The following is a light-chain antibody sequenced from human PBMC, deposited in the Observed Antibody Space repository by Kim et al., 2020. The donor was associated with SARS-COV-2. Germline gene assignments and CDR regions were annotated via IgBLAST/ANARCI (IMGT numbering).Light chain of an antibody. Sequence: APGKTTGSTCGGGNIGGDSVHWCQQQPGQAPVLVVYYDSDRPSGIPERFSGSNSGSTAALLISRVEAGDEADYYCQVWDSSSDPYVFGTGTKVTVL. CDR3: QVWDSSSDPYV. CDR2: YDS. CDR1: NIGGDS. J-gene: IGLJ1*01. V-gene: IGLV3-21*03.